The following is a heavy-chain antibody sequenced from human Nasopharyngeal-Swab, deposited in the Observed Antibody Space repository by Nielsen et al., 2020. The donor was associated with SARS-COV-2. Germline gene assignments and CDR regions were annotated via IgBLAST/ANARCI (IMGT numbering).Heavy chain of an antibody. CDR2: IYYSGST. J-gene: IGHJ4*02. CDR3: ARRGGQLAPDY. CDR1: GGSVSSGSYY. D-gene: IGHD6-13*01. V-gene: IGHV4-61*01. Sequence: SETLSLTCTVSGGSVSSGSYYWSWIRQPPGKGLEWIGYIYYSGSTNYNPSLKSRVTISVETSKNQFSLKLSSVTAADTAVYYCARRGGQLAPDYWGQGTLVTVSS.